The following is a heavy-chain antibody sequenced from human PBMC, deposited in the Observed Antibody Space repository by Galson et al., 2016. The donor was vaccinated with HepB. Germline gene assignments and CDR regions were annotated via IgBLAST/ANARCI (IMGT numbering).Heavy chain of an antibody. J-gene: IGHJ6*02. D-gene: IGHD5-24*01. CDR2: IYHSGST. Sequence: ETLSLTCDVSGGSISSSHWWGWVRPPPGKGLEWIGEIYHSGSTHYNPSLKSRLTLSVDKSKNHFSLTLSSVTAADTAVYYCTRDLADGYGLDVWGQGTTVTVSS. V-gene: IGHV4-4*02. CDR1: GGSISSSHW. CDR3: TRDLADGYGLDV.